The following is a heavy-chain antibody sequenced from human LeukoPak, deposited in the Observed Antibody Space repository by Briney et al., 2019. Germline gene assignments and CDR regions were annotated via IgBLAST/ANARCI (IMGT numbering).Heavy chain of an antibody. CDR1: GFTFSSYA. CDR3: ARDQSSSWSLDYYGMDV. J-gene: IGHJ6*02. CDR2: ISYDGSNK. V-gene: IGHV3-30-3*01. Sequence: GGSLRLSCSASGFTFSSYAMHWVRQAPGKGLEWVAVISYDGSNKYYADSVKGRFTISRDNSKNTLYLQVNSLRAEDTAVYYCARDQSSSWSLDYYGMDVWGQGTTVTVSS. D-gene: IGHD6-13*01.